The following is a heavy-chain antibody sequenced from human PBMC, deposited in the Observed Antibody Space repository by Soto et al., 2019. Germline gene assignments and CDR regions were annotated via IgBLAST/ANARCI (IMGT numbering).Heavy chain of an antibody. V-gene: IGHV5-51*01. D-gene: IGHD6-13*01. CDR2: IYPGDSDT. CDR1: GYSFTSYW. Sequence: PGEALKISCKGSGYSFTSYWIGGVRQMPGKGVEWMGIIYPGDSDTRYSPSFQGEGTISADKSISTAYLQWSSLRASDTAMYYCARRIAAAGKNYMDVWGKGTTVTVSS. CDR3: ARRIAAAGKNYMDV. J-gene: IGHJ6*03.